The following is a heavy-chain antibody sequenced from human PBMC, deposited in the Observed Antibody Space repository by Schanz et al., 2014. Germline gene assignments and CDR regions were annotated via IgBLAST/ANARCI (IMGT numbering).Heavy chain of an antibody. J-gene: IGHJ5*01. CDR2: INPNSGGT. V-gene: IGHV1-2*06. Sequence: QVHLVQSGAEVKKPGASVKVSCKASGYTFTAYNMHWVRQAPGQGLEWMGRINPNSGGTNYAQKFQGRVTMTRDTSISTVYMELTRLTFDDTAIYYCARDSDVSKYNLFDSWGQGTLVTVSS. CDR1: GYTFTAYN. CDR3: ARDSDVSKYNLFDS.